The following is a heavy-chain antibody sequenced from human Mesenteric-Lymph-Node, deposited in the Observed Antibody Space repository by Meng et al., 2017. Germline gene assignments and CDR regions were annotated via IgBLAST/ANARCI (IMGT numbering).Heavy chain of an antibody. CDR3: ARTDYDILTGYPATNDY. V-gene: IGHV1-46*01. Sequence: SVNVSCKASGYTFTSYYMHWLRQAPGQGLEWMGIINPSGGSTSYAQKFQGRVTITRDTSTSTVYMELSSLRSEDTAVYYCARTDYDILTGYPATNDYWGQGTLVTVSS. CDR2: INPSGGST. D-gene: IGHD3-9*01. J-gene: IGHJ4*02. CDR1: GYTFTSYY.